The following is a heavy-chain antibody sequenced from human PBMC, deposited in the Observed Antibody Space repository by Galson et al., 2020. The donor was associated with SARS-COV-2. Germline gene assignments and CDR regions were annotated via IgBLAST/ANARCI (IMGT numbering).Heavy chain of an antibody. Sequence: NSGGSLRLSCAASGFTFSSYSMNWVRQAPGKGLEWVSSISSSSSYIYYADSVKGRFTISRDNAKNSLYLQMNSLRAEDTAVYYCARWTTVTTIGQDAFDIWGQGTMVTVS. CDR3: ARWTTVTTIGQDAFDI. J-gene: IGHJ3*02. CDR1: GFTFSSYS. CDR2: ISSSSSYI. D-gene: IGHD4-17*01. V-gene: IGHV3-21*01.